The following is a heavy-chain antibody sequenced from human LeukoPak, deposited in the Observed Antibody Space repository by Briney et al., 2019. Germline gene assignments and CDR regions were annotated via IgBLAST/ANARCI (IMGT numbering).Heavy chain of an antibody. J-gene: IGHJ4*02. V-gene: IGHV4-59*08. CDR1: GGSISSYY. Sequence: SETLSLTCTVSGGSISSYYWSWIRQPPGKGLEWIGYIYYSGSTNYNPSLKSRVTISVDTSKNQFSLKLSSVTAADTAVYYCARHRIAVAEFDYWGQGTLVTVSS. CDR2: IYYSGST. CDR3: ARHRIAVAEFDY. D-gene: IGHD6-19*01.